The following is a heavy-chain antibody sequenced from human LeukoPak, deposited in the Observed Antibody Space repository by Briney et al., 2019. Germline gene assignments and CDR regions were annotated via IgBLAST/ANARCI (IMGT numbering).Heavy chain of an antibody. V-gene: IGHV1-18*01. Sequence: ASVKVSCKASGYTFTSYGISWVRQAPGQGLEWIGWISAYNGNTNYAQKLQGRVTMTTDTSTSTAYMELRSLRSDDTAVYYCARQILTGYALYYFDYWGQGTLVTVSS. D-gene: IGHD3-9*01. J-gene: IGHJ4*02. CDR2: ISAYNGNT. CDR3: ARQILTGYALYYFDY. CDR1: GYTFTSYG.